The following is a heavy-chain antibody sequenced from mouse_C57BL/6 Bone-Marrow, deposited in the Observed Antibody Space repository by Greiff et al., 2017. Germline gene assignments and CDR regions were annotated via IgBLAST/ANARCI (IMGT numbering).Heavy chain of an antibody. Sequence: EVQLQQSGAELVTPGASVKLSCTASGFYIKDYYMHWVKQRTEQGLEWIGRIDPEDGATKYAPKFPGKATITADTYSNTAYLQLRNLTSEDTAVYYCDRSFSYGNNSYWYCDVWGTGTTVTVSS. V-gene: IGHV14-2*01. CDR3: DRSFSYGNNSYWYCDV. CDR2: IDPEDGAT. J-gene: IGHJ1*03. CDR1: GFYIKDYY. D-gene: IGHD2-1*01.